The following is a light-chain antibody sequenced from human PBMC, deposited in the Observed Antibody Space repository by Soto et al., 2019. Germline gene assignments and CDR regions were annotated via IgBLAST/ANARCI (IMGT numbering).Light chain of an antibody. CDR2: ANN. CDR1: RTNIGTNY. J-gene: IGLJ3*02. CDR3: SAWDDRLSVV. V-gene: IGLV1-47*02. Sequence: QSVLTQPPSAFGTPGQTVTISCSGSRTNIGTNYVYWYQQFPGTAPKLLIFANNKRPSGVPERFSASKSGTSASLAISGVRSEDEAEYFCSAWDDRLSVVFGGGTKLTVL.